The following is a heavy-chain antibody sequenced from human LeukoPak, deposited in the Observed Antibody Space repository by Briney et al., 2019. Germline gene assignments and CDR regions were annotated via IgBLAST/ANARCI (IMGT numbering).Heavy chain of an antibody. CDR2: IIPIFGTA. D-gene: IGHD2-2*02. CDR1: GGTFSSYA. Sequence: GASVKVSCKASGGTFSSYAISWVRQAPGQGLEWMGGIIPIFGTANYAQKFQGRVTITADESTSTAYMELSSLRSEDTAVYYCARGYCSSTSCYTVNGYYYGIDVWGQGTTVTVSS. J-gene: IGHJ6*02. CDR3: ARGYCSSTSCYTVNGYYYGIDV. V-gene: IGHV1-69*13.